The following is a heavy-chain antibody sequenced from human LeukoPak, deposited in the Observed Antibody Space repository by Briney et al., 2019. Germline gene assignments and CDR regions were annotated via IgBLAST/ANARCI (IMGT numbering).Heavy chain of an antibody. J-gene: IGHJ4*02. CDR3: ARGRYGSGSYSSDY. Sequence: ASVKVSCKASGYTFTSYDINWARQATGQGLEWMGWMNPNSGNTGYAQKFQGRVTMTRNTSISTAYMELSSLRSEDTAVYYCARGRYGSGSYSSDYWGQGTLVTVSS. CDR1: GYTFTSYD. V-gene: IGHV1-8*01. D-gene: IGHD3-10*01. CDR2: MNPNSGNT.